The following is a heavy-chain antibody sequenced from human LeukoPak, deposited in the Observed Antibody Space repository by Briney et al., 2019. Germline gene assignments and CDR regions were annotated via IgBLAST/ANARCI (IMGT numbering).Heavy chain of an antibody. CDR1: GFTFSSYS. Sequence: PGGSLRLSCAASGFTFSSYSMNWVRQAPGKGLEWVSSISSSSSYIYYADSVKGRFTISRDNAKSSLYLQMNSLRAEDTAVYYCARDHYDFWSGYYWFDYWGQGTLVTVSS. CDR2: ISSSSSYI. J-gene: IGHJ4*02. V-gene: IGHV3-21*01. CDR3: ARDHYDFWSGYYWFDY. D-gene: IGHD3-3*01.